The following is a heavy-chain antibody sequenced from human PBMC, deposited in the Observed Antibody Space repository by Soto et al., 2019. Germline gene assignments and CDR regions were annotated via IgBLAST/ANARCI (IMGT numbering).Heavy chain of an antibody. Sequence: EVQLLQSGGDLVQPGGSLRLSCVASGLTFSDSAMSWVRQPPGKGLEWVSTISGGGLSTYYADTVKGRFTISRDNSQNTLYLQTNGLSAEYTAVYYCAKVFHDFRVCRGSFSVDSWGQGTLVTVSS. J-gene: IGHJ4*02. CDR3: AKVFHDFRVCRGSFSVDS. CDR1: GLTFSDSA. D-gene: IGHD1-1*01. V-gene: IGHV3-23*01. CDR2: ISGGGLST.